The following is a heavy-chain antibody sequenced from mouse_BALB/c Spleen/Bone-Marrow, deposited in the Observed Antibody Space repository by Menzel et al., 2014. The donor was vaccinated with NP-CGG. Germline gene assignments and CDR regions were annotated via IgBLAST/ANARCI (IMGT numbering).Heavy chain of an antibody. CDR1: GFDFSRYW. CDR3: ARQSYYGKGDY. Sequence: VKLQESGGGLVQPGGSLKLSCAASGFDFSRYWMSWVRQAPGKGLEWIGEINPDSSTISYTPSLKDKFIISRDNAKNTLYLQMSKVRSEDTALYYCARQSYYGKGDYWGQGTTLTVSS. CDR2: INPDSSTI. J-gene: IGHJ2*01. D-gene: IGHD2-1*01. V-gene: IGHV4-1*02.